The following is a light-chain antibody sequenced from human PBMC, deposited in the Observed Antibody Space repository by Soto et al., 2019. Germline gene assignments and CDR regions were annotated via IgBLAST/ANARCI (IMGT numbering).Light chain of an antibody. V-gene: IGKV3-15*01. CDR3: QQYTNRPPWT. Sequence: EILLTQSPATLSVSPGDRATLSGRASQSVSTNLAWYQQRPGQAPRLLIYRASTRATGIPARFSGSGSGTEFTLTISSLQSDDFAVYYCQQYTNRPPWTFGQGTKVDLK. CDR1: QSVSTN. CDR2: RAS. J-gene: IGKJ1*01.